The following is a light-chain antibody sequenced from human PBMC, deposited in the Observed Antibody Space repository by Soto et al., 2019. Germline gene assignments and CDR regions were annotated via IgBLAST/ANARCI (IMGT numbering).Light chain of an antibody. J-gene: IGKJ2*01. CDR3: HHYGGSLYT. Sequence: EIVLTQSPGTLSLSPGQRVTLSCRASQSVSSNYLAWYQQKPGQAPRLLIYVASNRATGVPDRFSGTGSGTDFTLTISRLAPEDFAVYYCHHYGGSLYTFGQGTKVEIK. V-gene: IGKV3-20*01. CDR2: VAS. CDR1: QSVSSNY.